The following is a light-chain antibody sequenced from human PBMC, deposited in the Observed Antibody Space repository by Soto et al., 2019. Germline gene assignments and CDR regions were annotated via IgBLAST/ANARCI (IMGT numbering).Light chain of an antibody. Sequence: QSALTQPASVSGSPGQSITISCTGTSSDVGSYNLVSWYQQHPGEAHKLMIYEVSKRPTGISNRFSGSKSANTASLTISVLQSEDESDYCCFSYAGSSTTYVFGTGTKLTV. CDR2: EVS. CDR3: FSYAGSSTTYV. J-gene: IGLJ1*01. CDR1: SSDVGSYNL. V-gene: IGLV2-23*02.